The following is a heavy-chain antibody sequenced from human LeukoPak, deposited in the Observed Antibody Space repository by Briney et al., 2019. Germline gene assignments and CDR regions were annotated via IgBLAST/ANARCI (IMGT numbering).Heavy chain of an antibody. D-gene: IGHD3-16*01. CDR3: ARSKEGVDY. CDR2: IYYSGST. CDR1: GGSISSHY. J-gene: IGHJ4*02. V-gene: IGHV4-59*11. Sequence: SETLSLTCTVSGGSISSHYWSWIRQPLGKGLERIGYIYYSGSTNYNPSLKSRVTISVDTSKNQFSLKLSSVTAADTAVYYCARSKEGVDYWGQGTLVTVSS.